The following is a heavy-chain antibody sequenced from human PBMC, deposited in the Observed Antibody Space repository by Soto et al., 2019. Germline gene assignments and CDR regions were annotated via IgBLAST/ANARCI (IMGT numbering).Heavy chain of an antibody. J-gene: IGHJ4*02. V-gene: IGHV1-18*01. CDR2: ISAYNGNT. CDR3: ARAVYYYGSGTPGGY. Sequence: QVQLVQSGAEVKKPGASVKVSCKASGYTFTSYGIIWVRQAPGQGLEWMGWISAYNGNTNYAQKLQGRVTMTTDTSTSTAYMELRSLRSDDTAVYYCARAVYYYGSGTPGGYWGQGTLVTVSS. CDR1: GYTFTSYG. D-gene: IGHD3-10*01.